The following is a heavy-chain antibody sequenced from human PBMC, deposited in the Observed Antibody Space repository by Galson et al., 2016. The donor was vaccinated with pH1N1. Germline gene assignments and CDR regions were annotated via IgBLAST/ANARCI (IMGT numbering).Heavy chain of an antibody. CDR2: IIPIYGTA. CDR1: GGSFAKYA. D-gene: IGHD1-1*01. CDR3: ARHGRTETTKEGFAWGYGMDV. J-gene: IGHJ6*02. Sequence: SVKVSCKASGGSFAKYAVSWVRQAPGQGLEWMGRIIPIYGTANYAQKFQGRVTITADEYTTTVYMELNNLISEDTAIYYCARHGRTETTKEGFAWGYGMDVWGQGTTVTVSS. V-gene: IGHV1-69*13.